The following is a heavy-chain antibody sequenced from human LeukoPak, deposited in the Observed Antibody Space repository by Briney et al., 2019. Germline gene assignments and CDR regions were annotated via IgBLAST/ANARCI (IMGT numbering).Heavy chain of an antibody. J-gene: IGHJ5*02. CDR1: GGSFSGYY. CDR3: ARGGIVVVPAAKSSGLGGTWFDP. CDR2: INHSGST. Sequence: ETLSLTCAVYGGSFSGYYWSWIRQPPGKGLEWIGEINHSGSTNYNPSLKSRVTISVDTSKNQFSLKLGSVTAADTAVYYCARGGIVVVPAAKSSGLGGTWFDPWGQGTLVTVSS. V-gene: IGHV4-34*01. D-gene: IGHD2-2*01.